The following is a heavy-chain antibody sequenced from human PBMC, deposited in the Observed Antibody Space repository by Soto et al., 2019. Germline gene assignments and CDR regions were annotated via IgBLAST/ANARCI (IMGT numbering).Heavy chain of an antibody. CDR1: GGTFSSHV. CDR2: IMPIIGTA. J-gene: IGHJ4*02. D-gene: IGHD3-10*01. Sequence: QVQLVQSGAEVKKPGSSVKVSCKASGGTFSSHVFNWVRQAPGQGLEWMGGIMPIIGTANYAQKFQGRVTITADESTSTAYMELSSLRSEATAVYYCARDLEFRDGNISHLDYWGQGTRVTVSS. V-gene: IGHV1-69*01. CDR3: ARDLEFRDGNISHLDY.